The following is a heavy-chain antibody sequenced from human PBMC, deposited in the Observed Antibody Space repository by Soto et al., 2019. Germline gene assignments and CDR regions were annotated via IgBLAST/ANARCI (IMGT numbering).Heavy chain of an antibody. V-gene: IGHV1-18*01. CDR3: ARGVGSGSYYNQYSWFDP. J-gene: IGHJ5*02. D-gene: IGHD3-10*01. CDR2: ISAYNGNT. CDR1: GYTFTNYG. Sequence: QVQLVQSGAEVKKPGASVKVSCKASGYTFTNYGICWVRQAPGQGLEWMGWISAYNGNTKYAQKLQGRVAMTTDTSTSTAYMELRSLRSDGTAVYYCARGVGSGSYYNQYSWFDPWGQGTLVTVSS.